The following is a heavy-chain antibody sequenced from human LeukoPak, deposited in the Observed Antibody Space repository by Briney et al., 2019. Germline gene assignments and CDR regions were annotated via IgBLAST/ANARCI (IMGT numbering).Heavy chain of an antibody. CDR3: ARGQLPRARRYFDWDYYMDV. J-gene: IGHJ6*03. D-gene: IGHD3-9*01. V-gene: IGHV1-8*01. Sequence: GASVKVSCKASGYTFISYDINWVRQATGQGLEWMGWMNPNSGNTGYAQKFQGRVTMTRNTSISTAYMELSSLRSEDTAVYYCARGQLPRARRYFDWDYYMDVWGKGTTVTVSS. CDR2: MNPNSGNT. CDR1: GYTFISYD.